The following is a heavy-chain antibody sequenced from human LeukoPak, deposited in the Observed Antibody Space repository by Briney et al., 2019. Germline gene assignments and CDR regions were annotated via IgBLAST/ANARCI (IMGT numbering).Heavy chain of an antibody. CDR2: IYYSGST. J-gene: IGHJ6*03. Sequence: SQALSLTCTVSGGSISSGDYYWSWIRQPPGKGLEWIGYIYYSGSTNYNPSLKSRVTISVDTSKNQFSLKLSSVTAADTAVYYCARVSGDYYYYYYMDVWGKGTTVTVSS. V-gene: IGHV4-61*08. CDR3: ARVSGDYYYYYYMDV. D-gene: IGHD4-17*01. CDR1: GGSISSGDYY.